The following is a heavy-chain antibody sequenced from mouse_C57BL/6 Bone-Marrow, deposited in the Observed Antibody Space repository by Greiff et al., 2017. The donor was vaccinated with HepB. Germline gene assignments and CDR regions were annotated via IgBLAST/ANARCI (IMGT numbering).Heavy chain of an antibody. CDR3: ARAFITTVVAFDY. CDR2: ISYDGSN. J-gene: IGHJ2*01. D-gene: IGHD1-1*01. V-gene: IGHV3-6*01. CDR1: GYSITRGYY. Sequence: EVQLVESGPGLVKPSQSLSLTCSVTGYSITRGYYWNWIRQFPGNKLEWMGYISYDGSNNYNPSLKNRISITRDTSKNQFFLKLNSVTTEDTATYYCARAFITTVVAFDYWGQGTTLTVSS.